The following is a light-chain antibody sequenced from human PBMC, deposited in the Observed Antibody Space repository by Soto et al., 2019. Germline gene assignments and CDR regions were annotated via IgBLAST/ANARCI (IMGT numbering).Light chain of an antibody. Sequence: QSALTQPRSVSGSPGQSVTISCTGTSSDVGGYDYVSWYQQHPGKAPKLMIYDVTKRPSGVPDRFSGSKSGNTASLTISGLQAEDEADYYCCSYAGRSDVVFGGGTKVTVL. J-gene: IGLJ2*01. CDR3: CSYAGRSDVV. CDR1: SSDVGGYDY. V-gene: IGLV2-11*01. CDR2: DVT.